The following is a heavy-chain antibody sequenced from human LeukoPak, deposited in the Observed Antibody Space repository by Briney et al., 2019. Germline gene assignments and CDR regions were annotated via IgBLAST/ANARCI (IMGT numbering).Heavy chain of an antibody. D-gene: IGHD2/OR15-2a*01. CDR2: ISDIGSI. J-gene: IGHJ4*02. CDR3: AGHHPRNTVDF. CDR1: GCSISSYY. Sequence: SETLSLTCTVSGCSISSYYWSWIRQPPGQGLEWIAYISDIGSINYNPSLQSRVTISLDTSTNQFSLKLSSVTAADPAVYYCAGHHPRNTVDFWGQGTLVTVSS. V-gene: IGHV4-59*08.